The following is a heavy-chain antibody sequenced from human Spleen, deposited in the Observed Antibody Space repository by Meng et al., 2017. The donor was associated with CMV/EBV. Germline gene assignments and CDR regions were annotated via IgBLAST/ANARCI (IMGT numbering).Heavy chain of an antibody. J-gene: IGHJ4*02. CDR2: ISSSANSI. V-gene: IGHV3-11*04. CDR1: RFTFSDYY. CDR3: ARSGEEDLYLFDY. D-gene: IGHD2-2*02. Sequence: GESLKISCAASRFTFSDYYMSWIRQAPGKGLEWISFISSSANSINYADSVKGRFTISRDNAKNSLYLQMNSLRAGDTAVYYCARSGEEDLYLFDYWGQGALVTVSS.